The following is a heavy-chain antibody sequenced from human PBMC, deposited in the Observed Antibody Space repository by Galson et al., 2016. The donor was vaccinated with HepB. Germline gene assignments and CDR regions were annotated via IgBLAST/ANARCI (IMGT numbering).Heavy chain of an antibody. CDR3: ARHYSGGTYSFGYYYFPMDV. V-gene: IGHV4-39*01. CDR1: GVSITTSPSY. Sequence: ETLSLTCTISGVSITTSPSYFGWIRQTPGKGLEWIGSFYYSSPTYYNPSLKSRVTISVDASNNQLFLKLNSVTAADTAVYYCARHYSGGTYSFGYYYFPMDVWGQGTAVTVSS. D-gene: IGHD1-26*01. CDR2: FYYSSPT. J-gene: IGHJ6*02.